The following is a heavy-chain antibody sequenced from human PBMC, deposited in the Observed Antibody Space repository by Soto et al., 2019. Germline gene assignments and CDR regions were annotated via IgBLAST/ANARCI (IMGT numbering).Heavy chain of an antibody. Sequence: VQLVESGGGVVQPGRSLRLSCAASGFTFSSYAMHWVRQAPGKGLEWVAVISYDGSNKYYADSVKGRFTISRDNSKNTLYLQMNSLRAEDTAVYYCATERGSVGLGELSPSYWGQGTLVTVSS. CDR2: ISYDGSNK. D-gene: IGHD3-16*02. CDR3: ATERGSVGLGELSPSY. CDR1: GFTFSSYA. J-gene: IGHJ4*02. V-gene: IGHV3-30-3*01.